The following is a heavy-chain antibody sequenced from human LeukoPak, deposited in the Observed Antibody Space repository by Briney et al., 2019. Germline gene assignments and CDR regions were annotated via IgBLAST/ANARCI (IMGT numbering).Heavy chain of an antibody. CDR3: ARGRRDGYNYRAYYFDY. Sequence: SETLSLTCAVYGGSFSGYYWSWIRQPPGKGLEWIGEINHSGSTNYNPSLKSRVTISVDTSKNQFSLELSSVTAADTAVYYCARGRRDGYNYRAYYFDYWGQGTLVTVSS. D-gene: IGHD5-24*01. CDR1: GGSFSGYY. J-gene: IGHJ4*02. V-gene: IGHV4-34*01. CDR2: INHSGST.